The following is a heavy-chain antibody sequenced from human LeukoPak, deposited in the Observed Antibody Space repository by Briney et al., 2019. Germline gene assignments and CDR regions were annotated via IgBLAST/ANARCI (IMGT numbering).Heavy chain of an antibody. V-gene: IGHV3-30*18. CDR1: GFTFSNYG. CDR3: AKDLVLSDGYNFDY. J-gene: IGHJ4*02. CDR2: ISNDGNRK. Sequence: GGSLRLSCAASGFTFSNYGMHWVRQAPGQGLEWVAVISNDGNRKCYSDSVKGRFTISRDNSKNTLYLQMNSLRAEDTAVYYCAKDLVLSDGYNFDYWGQGTLVTVSS. D-gene: IGHD5-24*01.